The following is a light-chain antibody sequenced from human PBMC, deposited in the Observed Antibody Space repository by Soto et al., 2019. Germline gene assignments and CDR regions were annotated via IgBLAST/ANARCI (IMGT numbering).Light chain of an antibody. J-gene: IGKJ5*01. CDR2: GAY. CDR1: QTVASKF. Sequence: IVLTQSPGTLSLSPGERATLSCSASQTVASKFLAWYQKKPGQAPRLLIYGAYSRATDIPDRFSGSGSGTDFTLTISSLEPEDFAVYYCQQRSDWGITFGQGTRLEIK. CDR3: QQRSDWGIT. V-gene: IGKV3D-20*02.